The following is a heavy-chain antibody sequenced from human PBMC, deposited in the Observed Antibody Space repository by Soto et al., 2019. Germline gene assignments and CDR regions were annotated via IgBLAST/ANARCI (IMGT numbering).Heavy chain of an antibody. CDR1: GFTFTYSA. D-gene: IGHD3-10*01. J-gene: IGHJ4*02. V-gene: IGHV1-58*02. Sequence: ASVKVSCKASGFTFTYSAMQWVRQARGQGLEWIGWIVVGSGNTNYAQKFQERVTITRDMSTSTAYMELSSLRSEDTAVYYCAAGVWFGEPFFDYWGQG. CDR3: AAGVWFGEPFFDY. CDR2: IVVGSGNT.